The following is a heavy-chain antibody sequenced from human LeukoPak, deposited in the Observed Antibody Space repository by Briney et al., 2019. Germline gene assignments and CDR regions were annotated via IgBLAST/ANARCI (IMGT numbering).Heavy chain of an antibody. V-gene: IGHV3-66*01. J-gene: IGHJ5*02. Sequence: LSGGSLRLSCAASGFSVSGIHMNWVRQAPGKNLEWVSGLYSGGATYYSDSLGGRFTISRDPSKNTVYLQMTSLRVDDSAIYYCARGNGNVGGRLDPWGQGTLVTVSS. CDR1: GFSVSGIH. CDR3: ARGNGNVGGRLDP. CDR2: LYSGGAT. D-gene: IGHD1-1*01.